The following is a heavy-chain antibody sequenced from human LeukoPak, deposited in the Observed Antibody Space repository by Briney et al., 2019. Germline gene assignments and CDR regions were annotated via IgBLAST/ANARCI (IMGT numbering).Heavy chain of an antibody. CDR1: GFTFSSYA. CDR3: AKDTSIGRYCTNGVCSPFDY. Sequence: GCSLRLSCAGSGFTFSSYAMSWVRQAPGKGLEWVSAISATGATTYDADSVKGRFTISRDNSRSTLYLQMNSLRAEDTALYYCAKDTSIGRYCTNGVCSPFDYWGQGTLVTVSS. D-gene: IGHD2-8*01. J-gene: IGHJ4*02. V-gene: IGHV3-23*01. CDR2: ISATGATT.